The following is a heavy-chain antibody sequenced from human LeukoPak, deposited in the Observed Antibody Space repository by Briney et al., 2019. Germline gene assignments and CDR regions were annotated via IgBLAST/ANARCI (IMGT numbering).Heavy chain of an antibody. J-gene: IGHJ4*02. Sequence: SETLSLTCTVSGGSMTSHYWSWIRQPPGKGLEWIGTIHYSGSTFYNPSLKSRVTISVDTSKNQFSLKLSSVTAADTAVYYCARLGGYYDPPGYWGQGTLVTVSS. D-gene: IGHD3-22*01. CDR3: ARLGGYYDPPGY. CDR1: GGSMTSHY. V-gene: IGHV4-39*01. CDR2: IHYSGST.